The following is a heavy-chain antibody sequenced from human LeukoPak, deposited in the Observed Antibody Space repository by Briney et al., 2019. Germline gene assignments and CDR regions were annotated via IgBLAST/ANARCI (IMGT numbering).Heavy chain of an antibody. J-gene: IGHJ4*02. CDR3: ARVGAYCSGGSCGGFGY. CDR2: IYYSGST. Sequence: SETLSLTCTVSGDSISSYYWSWIRQPPGKGLEWIGYIYYSGSTNYNPSLKSRVTISVDTSKNQFSLKLSSVTAADTAVYYCARVGAYCSGGSCGGFGYWGQGTLVTVSS. CDR1: GDSISSYY. V-gene: IGHV4-59*01. D-gene: IGHD2-15*01.